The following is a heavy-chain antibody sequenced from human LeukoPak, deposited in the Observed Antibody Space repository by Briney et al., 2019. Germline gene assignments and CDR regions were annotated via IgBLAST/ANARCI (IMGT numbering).Heavy chain of an antibody. CDR2: INPSGGST. J-gene: IGHJ4*02. D-gene: IGHD6-13*01. CDR1: GYTFTSYY. V-gene: IGHV1-46*03. Sequence: ASXKVSCKASGYTFTSYYMHWVRQAPGQGLEWMGIINPSGGSTSYAQKFQGKVTMTRDTSTSTVYMELSSPRSEDTAVYYCARDQNSSSWEGVLDYWGQGTLVTVSS. CDR3: ARDQNSSSWEGVLDY.